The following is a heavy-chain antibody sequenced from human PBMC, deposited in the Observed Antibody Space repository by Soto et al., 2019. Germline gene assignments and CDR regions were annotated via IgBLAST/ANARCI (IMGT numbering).Heavy chain of an antibody. CDR2: IYHSGST. D-gene: IGHD2-15*01. Sequence: QLQLQESGSGLVKPSQTLSLTCAVSGGSISSGGYSWSWIRQPPGKGLEWMGYIYHSGSTYYNPSLKSRVTISVDRSTTQFSLKLSSVTAADTAVDYCARGKVVHLDYWGQGTLVTVSS. CDR3: ARGKVVHLDY. CDR1: GGSISSGGYS. J-gene: IGHJ4*02. V-gene: IGHV4-30-2*01.